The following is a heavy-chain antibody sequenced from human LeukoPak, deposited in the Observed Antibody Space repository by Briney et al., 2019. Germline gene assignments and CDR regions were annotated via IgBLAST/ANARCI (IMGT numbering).Heavy chain of an antibody. CDR1: GGSISSGDYY. Sequence: SQTLSLTCTVSGGSISSGDYYWSWIRQPPGKGLVWIGYIYYSGSTYYNPSLKSRVTISVDTSKNQFSLKLSSVTAADTAVYYCAGAPILTGDFDYWGQRTLVTVSS. J-gene: IGHJ4*02. CDR3: AGAPILTGDFDY. CDR2: IYYSGST. V-gene: IGHV4-30-4*08. D-gene: IGHD7-27*01.